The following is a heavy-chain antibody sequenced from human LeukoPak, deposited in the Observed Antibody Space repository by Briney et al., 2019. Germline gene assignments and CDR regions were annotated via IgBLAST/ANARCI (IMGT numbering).Heavy chain of an antibody. CDR1: GGSISSYY. CDR2: IYYSGST. D-gene: IGHD2-15*01. J-gene: IGHJ6*03. V-gene: IGHV4-59*01. CDR3: ARGGYCSGGSCSYYYYYYMDV. Sequence: PSETLSLTCTVSGGSISSYYWSSIRQPPGKGLEWIGYIYYSGSTNYNPSLKSRVTISVDTSKNQFSLKLSSVTAADTAVYYCARGGYCSGGSCSYYYYYYMDVWGKGTTVTVSS.